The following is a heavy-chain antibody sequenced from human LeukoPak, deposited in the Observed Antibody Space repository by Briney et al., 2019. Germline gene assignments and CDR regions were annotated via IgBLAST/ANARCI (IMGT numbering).Heavy chain of an antibody. Sequence: SETLSLTCTVSAYSISSGYYWGWIRQPPGKGLEWIGSIYYSGSTYYKPSLKSRVTISLDTPKKQFSLKLSSVTAADTAVYYCARHGIAVVGTGFDYWGQGTLVTVSS. CDR3: ARHGIAVVGTGFDY. CDR2: IYYSGST. J-gene: IGHJ4*02. D-gene: IGHD6-13*01. V-gene: IGHV4-38-2*02. CDR1: AYSISSGYY.